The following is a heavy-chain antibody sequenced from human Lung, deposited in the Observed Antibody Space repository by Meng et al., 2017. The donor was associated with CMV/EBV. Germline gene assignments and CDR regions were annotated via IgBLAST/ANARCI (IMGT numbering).Heavy chain of an antibody. CDR3: ARGSFHFTSKVVLTPGGDALDL. J-gene: IGHJ3*01. CDR2: INPNSGGT. Sequence: SVKVSXKASEYTFTGYYIHWVRQAPGQGLEWMGWINPNSGGTSSAQKFQGRVTMTRDTSISTAYMELSSLTPDDTAMFYCARGSFHFTSKVVLTPGGDALDLWGQGXMVTVSS. V-gene: IGHV1-2*02. CDR1: EYTFTGYY. D-gene: IGHD4/OR15-4a*01.